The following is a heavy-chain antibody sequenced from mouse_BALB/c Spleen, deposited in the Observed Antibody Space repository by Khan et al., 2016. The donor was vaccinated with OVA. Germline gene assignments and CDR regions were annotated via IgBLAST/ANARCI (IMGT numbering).Heavy chain of an antibody. CDR1: GFTFSTFA. Sequence: EVQLQESGGDLVKPGGSLKLSCAASGFTFSTFAMSWVRQTPDKRLEWVATISTAGDYIYYPDSVTGRFTISRANAKNTLDLQMSSLRSEDTAMYYCARHNYGPFAYWGQGTLVTVSA. V-gene: IGHV5-6*01. CDR3: ARHNYGPFAY. D-gene: IGHD1-1*01. J-gene: IGHJ3*01. CDR2: ISTAGDYI.